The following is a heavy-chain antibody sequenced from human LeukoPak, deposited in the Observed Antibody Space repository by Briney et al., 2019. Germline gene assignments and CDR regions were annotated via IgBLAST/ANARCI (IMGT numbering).Heavy chain of an antibody. CDR2: IYSGGST. D-gene: IGHD3-16*02. V-gene: IGHV3-53*01. J-gene: IGHJ4*02. Sequence: GGSLRLSCAASGFTFDDYTMHWVRQAPGKGLEWVSVIYSGGSTYYADSVKGRFTISRDNSKNTLYLQMNSLRAEDTAVYYCASLPFYDYVWGSYLLWGQGTLVTVSS. CDR3: ASLPFYDYVWGSYLL. CDR1: GFTFDDYT.